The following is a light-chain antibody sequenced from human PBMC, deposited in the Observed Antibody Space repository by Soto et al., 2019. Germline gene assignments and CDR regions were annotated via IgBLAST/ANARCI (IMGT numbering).Light chain of an antibody. CDR1: QSVSSSF. V-gene: IGKV3-20*01. CDR3: QQYGSSPT. CDR2: GTS. Sequence: EIVLTQSPGTLSLSPGERATLSCRASQSVSSSFLAWYQQKPGQALRLLIYGTSSRATGIPDRFSGSGSGTDFTLTISGLEPEDFAVYSCQQYGSSPTFGGGTKVEIK. J-gene: IGKJ4*01.